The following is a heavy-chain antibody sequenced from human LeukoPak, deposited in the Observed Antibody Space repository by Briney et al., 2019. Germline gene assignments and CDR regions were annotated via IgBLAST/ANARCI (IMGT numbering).Heavy chain of an antibody. J-gene: IGHJ4*02. CDR1: GFTFSNYG. CDR3: VRGVGVSRFNYLDS. D-gene: IGHD6-13*01. V-gene: IGHV3-33*05. Sequence: GRSLRLSCAASGFTFSNYGMHWVRQAPGKGLEWVAVISYDGSNKYYADSVKGRFTISRDNSKNTLYLQMNSLRDDDTAVYYCVRGVGVSRFNYLDSWGQGTLVIVSS. CDR2: ISYDGSNK.